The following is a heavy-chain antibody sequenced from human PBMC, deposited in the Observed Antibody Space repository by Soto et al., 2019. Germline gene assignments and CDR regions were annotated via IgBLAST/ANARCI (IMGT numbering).Heavy chain of an antibody. D-gene: IGHD6-19*01. CDR1: GGSISGSY. Sequence: SETLSLTCSVSGGSISGSYWSWIRQSPGKGLEWLGYVYYTGSTNYSPSLRSRVSISVDTSKNEFSLRLSSVTAADTAVYFCARGVAVPGAHIDYWGQGTQVTVSS. V-gene: IGHV4-59*01. CDR2: VYYTGST. CDR3: ARGVAVPGAHIDY. J-gene: IGHJ4*02.